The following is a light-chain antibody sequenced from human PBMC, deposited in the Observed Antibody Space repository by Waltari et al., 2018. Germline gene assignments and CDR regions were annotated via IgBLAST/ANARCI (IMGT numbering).Light chain of an antibody. CDR3: QQSYSTFIT. CDR1: QSISSY. J-gene: IGKJ5*01. CDR2: AAS. V-gene: IGKV1-39*01. Sequence: DIQMTQSPSSLSASVGDRVTITCRARQSISSYLNWYQQKPGKVPKLLIYAASSLQSGVPSRFSGSGSGTDFTLPISSLQPEDFATYYCQQSYSTFITFGQGTRLEIK.